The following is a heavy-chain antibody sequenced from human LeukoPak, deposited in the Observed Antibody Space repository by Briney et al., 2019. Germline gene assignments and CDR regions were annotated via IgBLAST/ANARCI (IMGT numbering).Heavy chain of an antibody. CDR3: ARVTGGSGWYWDWFDP. J-gene: IGHJ5*02. V-gene: IGHV1-3*01. CDR2: INAGNGNT. Sequence: ASVKVSCKASGYTFTSYAMHWVRQAPGQRLEWMGWINAGNGNTKYPQKFQGRVTITRDTSASTAYMELSSLRSEDTAVYYCARVTGGSGWYWDWFDPWGQGTLVTVSS. D-gene: IGHD6-19*01. CDR1: GYTFTSYA.